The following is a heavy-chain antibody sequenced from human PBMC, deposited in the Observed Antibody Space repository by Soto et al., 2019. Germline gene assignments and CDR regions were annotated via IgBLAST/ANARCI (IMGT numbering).Heavy chain of an antibody. CDR2: ISYDGSNK. V-gene: IGHV3-30-3*01. CDR1: GFTFSSYA. Sequence: QPGGSLRLSCAASGFTFSSYAMHWVRQAPGKGLEWVAVISYDGSNKYYADSVKGRFTISRDNSKNTLYLQMNSLRAEDTAVYYCARDKGGGFDPWGQGTLVTVSS. J-gene: IGHJ5*02. CDR3: ARDKGGGFDP. D-gene: IGHD2-15*01.